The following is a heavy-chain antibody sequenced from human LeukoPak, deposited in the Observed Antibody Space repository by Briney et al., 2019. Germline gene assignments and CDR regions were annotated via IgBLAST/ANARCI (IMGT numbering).Heavy chain of an antibody. D-gene: IGHD3-22*01. Sequence: PGGSLRLSCAASGFTFSSYSMNWVRQAPGKGLEWFSSISSSSSYVYYADSVKGRFTISRDNAKNSLYLQMNSLRAEDTAVYYCARDLDYYDSSGPSSDWGQGTLVTVSS. V-gene: IGHV3-21*01. CDR1: GFTFSSYS. J-gene: IGHJ4*02. CDR3: ARDLDYYDSSGPSSD. CDR2: ISSSSSYV.